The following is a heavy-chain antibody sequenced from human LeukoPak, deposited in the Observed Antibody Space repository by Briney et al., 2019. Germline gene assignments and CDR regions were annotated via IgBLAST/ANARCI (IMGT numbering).Heavy chain of an antibody. D-gene: IGHD3-22*01. CDR2: IYHSGST. CDR3: ARAGEDYYDSSGYYLVHY. Sequence: SETLSLTYTVSGYSISSGYYWGWIRQPPGKGLEWIGSIYHSGSTYYNPSLKSRVTISVDTSKNQFSLKLSSVTAADTAVYYCARAGEDYYDSSGYYLVHYWGQGTLVTVSS. CDR1: GYSISSGYY. V-gene: IGHV4-38-2*02. J-gene: IGHJ4*02.